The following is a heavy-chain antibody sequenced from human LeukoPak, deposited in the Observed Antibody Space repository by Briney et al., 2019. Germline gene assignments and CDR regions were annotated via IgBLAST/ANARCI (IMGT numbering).Heavy chain of an antibody. Sequence: SQTLSLTCAVSGGSVSSSGYSWIWIRQPPVKGLEWVTYIYYNGNIHSNPSLKSRVAISLDTSKNQFSLKLSSVTAADTAVYYCARANAVTTPNPDYWGQGTLVTVSS. J-gene: IGHJ4*02. CDR3: ARANAVTTPNPDY. CDR2: IYYNGNI. CDR1: GGSVSSSGYS. D-gene: IGHD4-17*01. V-gene: IGHV4-30-4*07.